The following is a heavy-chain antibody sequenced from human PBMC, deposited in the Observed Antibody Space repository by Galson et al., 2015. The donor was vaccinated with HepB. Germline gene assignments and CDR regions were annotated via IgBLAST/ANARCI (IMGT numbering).Heavy chain of an antibody. V-gene: IGHV1-2*02. CDR2: INPNSGGT. Sequence: SVKVSCKASGYTFTGYYMHWVRQAPGQGLEWMGWINPNSGGTNYAQKFQGRVTMTRDTSISTAYMELSRLRSDDTAVYYCARVLAQSLAYYDFWSGYLGPYYYYGMDVWGQGTTVTVSS. CDR1: GYTFTGYY. J-gene: IGHJ6*02. D-gene: IGHD3-3*01. CDR3: ARVLAQSLAYYDFWSGYLGPYYYYGMDV.